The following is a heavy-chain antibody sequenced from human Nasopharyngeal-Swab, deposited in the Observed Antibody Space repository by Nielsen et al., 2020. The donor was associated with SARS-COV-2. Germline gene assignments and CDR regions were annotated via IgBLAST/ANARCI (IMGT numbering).Heavy chain of an antibody. CDR3: ASGAVDGSGTYRLGEY. V-gene: IGHV3-74*01. J-gene: IGHJ4*02. D-gene: IGHD3-10*01. CDR2: ISSDGGA. Sequence: GGSLRLSCAASGFSISGYWMHWVRQAPGKGLVWVSRISSDGGANYADSVKGRFTISRDNAKNTLYLQMNSLRAEDTAVYYCASGAVDGSGTYRLGEYWGQGTLVTVSS. CDR1: GFSISGYW.